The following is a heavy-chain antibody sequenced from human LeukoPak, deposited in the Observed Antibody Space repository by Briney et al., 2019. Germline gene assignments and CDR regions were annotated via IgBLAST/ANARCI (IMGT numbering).Heavy chain of an antibody. CDR2: IKQEGSEK. D-gene: IGHD3-9*01. J-gene: IGHJ4*02. V-gene: IGHV3-7*01. CDR3: ARDLSADYDILTGYNDY. CDR1: GFTFSSYW. Sequence: PGGSLRLSCAASGFTFSSYWMSWVRQAPGKGLEWVANIKQEGSEKYYVDSVKGRFTISRDNAKKSLYLQMNRLRAEDTAVYYCARDLSADYDILTGYNDYWGQGTLVTVSS.